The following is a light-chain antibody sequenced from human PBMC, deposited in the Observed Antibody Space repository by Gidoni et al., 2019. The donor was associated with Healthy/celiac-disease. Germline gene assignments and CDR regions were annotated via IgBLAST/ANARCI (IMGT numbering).Light chain of an antibody. CDR2: HAS. Sequence: EIVLTPSPATLSLSPGERATISCRASQSVGSYLAWYQQKPGQAPRLLIYHASNRATGISVRFSGSGSGTDFTLTISSLGPEDFAVYYCQQRSNWPYTFGQGTKLEIK. CDR1: QSVGSY. V-gene: IGKV3-11*01. J-gene: IGKJ2*01. CDR3: QQRSNWPYT.